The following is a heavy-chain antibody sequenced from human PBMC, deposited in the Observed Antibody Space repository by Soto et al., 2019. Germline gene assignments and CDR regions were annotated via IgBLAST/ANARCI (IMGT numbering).Heavy chain of an antibody. J-gene: IGHJ4*02. Sequence: LSLTCTVSGGSISSSSYYWGWFRQAPGKGLEWVAVVSHDGRNTHYADSVKGRFTISRDSSKNTVSLEMTSLRAEDTAVYYCAKGGRQWLVTSDFNYWGQGALVTVSS. CDR2: VSHDGRNT. V-gene: IGHV3-30*18. CDR1: GGSISSSS. D-gene: IGHD6-19*01. CDR3: AKGGRQWLVTSDFNY.